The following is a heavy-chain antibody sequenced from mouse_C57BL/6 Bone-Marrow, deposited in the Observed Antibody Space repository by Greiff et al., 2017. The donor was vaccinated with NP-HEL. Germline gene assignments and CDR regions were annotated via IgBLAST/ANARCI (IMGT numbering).Heavy chain of an antibody. V-gene: IGHV1-55*01. D-gene: IGHD3-2*02. Sequence: QVQLQQPGAELVKPGASVKMSCKASGYTFTSYWITWVKQRPGQGLEWIGDIYPGSGSTNYNEKFKGKATLTADKSSSTAYMELRSLTSEDSAVYFCAPKGSSGYPYFDYWGQGTTLTVSS. J-gene: IGHJ2*01. CDR1: GYTFTSYW. CDR3: APKGSSGYPYFDY. CDR2: IYPGSGST.